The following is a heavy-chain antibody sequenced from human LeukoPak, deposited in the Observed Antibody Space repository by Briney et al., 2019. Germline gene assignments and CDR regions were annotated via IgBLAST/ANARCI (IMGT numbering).Heavy chain of an antibody. V-gene: IGHV3-48*03. CDR1: GFTFTSDA. J-gene: IGHJ6*03. CDR2: ISSSGSSI. D-gene: IGHD2/OR15-2a*01. CDR3: ASPSMTYYYYYMDV. Sequence: GGSLRLSCAASGFTFTSDATNWVRQAPGKGLEWVSYISSSGSSIYYAGSVKGRFTISRDNAKNSLYLQMNTLRAEDTAVYYCASPSMTYYYYYMDVWGRGTTVTVSS.